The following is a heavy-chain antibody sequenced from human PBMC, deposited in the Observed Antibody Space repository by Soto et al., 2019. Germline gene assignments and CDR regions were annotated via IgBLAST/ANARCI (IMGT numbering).Heavy chain of an antibody. CDR2: IKSKTDGGTT. CDR1: GFTFSNAW. V-gene: IGHV3-15*01. CDR3: AVGYCSSTSCYAPRLCCYGMEV. D-gene: IGHD2-2*01. J-gene: IGHJ6*02. Sequence: GGSVKLSCAASGFTFSNAWMSWVRQAPGKGLEWVGRIKSKTDGGTTDYAAPVKGRFTISRDDSKNTLYLQMNSLKTEDTAVYYCAVGYCSSTSCYAPRLCCYGMEVWGQGTTVTVSS.